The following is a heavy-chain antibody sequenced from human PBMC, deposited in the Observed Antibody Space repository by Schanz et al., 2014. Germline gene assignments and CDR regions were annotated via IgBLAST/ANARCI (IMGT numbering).Heavy chain of an antibody. J-gene: IGHJ2*01. V-gene: IGHV4-61*02. CDR3: ARDTTWRLDL. D-gene: IGHD1-1*01. CDR2: VFPNGIT. Sequence: QVQLQESGPGLVKPSQTLSLTCTVSGGSIRSGTYYWSWIRQPAGKALEWVGRVFPNGITNYNPSRKSRVTISLDTTRNRFSLTLPSLTAADTAVYYCARDTTWRLDLWGRGTLVTVSS. CDR1: GGSIRSGTYY.